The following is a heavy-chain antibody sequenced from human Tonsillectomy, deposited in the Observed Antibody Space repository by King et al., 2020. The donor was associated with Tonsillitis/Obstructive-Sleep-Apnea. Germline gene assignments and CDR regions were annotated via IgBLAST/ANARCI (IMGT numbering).Heavy chain of an antibody. CDR2: IDYSGST. V-gene: IGHV4-59*01. J-gene: IGHJ6*02. CDR1: GGSIISYY. CDR3: AREEYGMDV. Sequence: QLQESGPGLVKPSETLSLTCTVSGGSIISYYWSWIRQPPGKGLEWIGYIDYSGSTKYSPSLKTRVTISVDTSKNQFSLEVNSVTAADTAVYYCAREEYGMDVWGQGTTVTVSS.